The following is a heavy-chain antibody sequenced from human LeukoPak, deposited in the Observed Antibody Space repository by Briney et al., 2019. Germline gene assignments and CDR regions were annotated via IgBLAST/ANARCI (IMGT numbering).Heavy chain of an antibody. J-gene: IGHJ4*02. V-gene: IGHV3-74*01. CDR2: ISKEGDNA. CDR3: ARGGYSGSYYRFS. D-gene: IGHD3-22*01. Sequence: PGGSLRLSCAASGFTFTDYWMHWVRQVPGKGLVRLSRISKEGDNAVYADFAKGRFTMSRDNAKKTVYLQLTTLRPDDTALYYCARGGYSGSYYRFSRGQGTLVTVSS. CDR1: GFTFTDYW.